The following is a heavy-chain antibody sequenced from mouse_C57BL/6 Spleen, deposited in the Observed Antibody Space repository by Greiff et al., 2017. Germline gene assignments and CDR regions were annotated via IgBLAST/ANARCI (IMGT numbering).Heavy chain of an antibody. CDR2: LRNKANGYTT. CDR1: GFTFTDYY. Sequence: EVKLVESGGGLVQPGGSLSITCTASGFTFTDYYMSWVRQPQGKALEWLGFLRNKANGYTTEYSASVKGRFTISRDNCQSILYLHMNALRAEDSASYYCTRWGTVVATDLDYGGQGTTLTVSS. D-gene: IGHD1-1*01. CDR3: TRWGTVVATDLDY. J-gene: IGHJ2*01. V-gene: IGHV7-3*01.